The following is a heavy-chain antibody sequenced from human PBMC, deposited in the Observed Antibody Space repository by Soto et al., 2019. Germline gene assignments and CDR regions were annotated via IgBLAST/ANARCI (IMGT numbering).Heavy chain of an antibody. CDR2: ISAYNGNT. CDR3: AFFRGYRDPGDLFDI. D-gene: IGHD3-22*01. J-gene: IGHJ3*02. CDR1: GYTFISYG. Sequence: ASVKVSCKASGYTFISYGIRWVRQAPGQGLEWMGWISAYNGNTNYAQKLQGRVTMTTDTSTSTAYMELRSLRSDDTAVCYCAFFRGYRDPGDLFDIWGKGTLDPGSS. V-gene: IGHV1-18*01.